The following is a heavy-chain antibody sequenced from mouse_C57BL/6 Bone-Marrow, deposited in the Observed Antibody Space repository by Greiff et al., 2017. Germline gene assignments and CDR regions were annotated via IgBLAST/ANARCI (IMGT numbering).Heavy chain of an antibody. J-gene: IGHJ4*01. CDR1: GYTFTDDY. Sequence: VQLQQSGAELVRPGASVKLSCKASGYTFTDDYMHWVKQRPEQGLEWIGWIDPGSGDTDYATKFKGKATITADTSSNTAYLQLSSLTSEDSAVYYCSRWGWLLLYAMDYWGQGTSVTVSS. V-gene: IGHV14-4*01. D-gene: IGHD2-3*01. CDR3: SRWGWLLLYAMDY. CDR2: IDPGSGDT.